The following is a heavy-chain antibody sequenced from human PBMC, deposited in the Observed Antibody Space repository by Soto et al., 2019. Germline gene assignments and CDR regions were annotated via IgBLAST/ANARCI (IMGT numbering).Heavy chain of an antibody. V-gene: IGHV3-48*02. D-gene: IGHD3-3*01. CDR1: GITFSTDS. Sequence: GGSLRLSCATSGITFSTDSMNWVRQAPGKGLEWVSYISGSGNTIYYADSVKGRFTISRDNAKNSLFLQMNSLRDENTAVYYCAKEKFWSGNSGYYYYGMDVWGQGTTVTVYS. CDR3: AKEKFWSGNSGYYYYGMDV. J-gene: IGHJ6*02. CDR2: ISGSGNTI.